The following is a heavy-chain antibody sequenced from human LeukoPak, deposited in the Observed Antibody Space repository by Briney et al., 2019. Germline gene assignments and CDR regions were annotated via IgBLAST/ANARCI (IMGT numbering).Heavy chain of an antibody. D-gene: IGHD2-2*02. V-gene: IGHV4-4*07. Sequence: SETLSLTCTVSGGSNSSYYWSWIRQPAGKGLEWVGRIYPSGSTNYNPSLKSRVTMSVDTSKNQFSLKLSSVTAADTAVYYCARYCSSTSCYKLAFDIWGQGTMVTVSS. CDR1: GGSNSSYY. J-gene: IGHJ3*02. CDR3: ARYCSSTSCYKLAFDI. CDR2: IYPSGST.